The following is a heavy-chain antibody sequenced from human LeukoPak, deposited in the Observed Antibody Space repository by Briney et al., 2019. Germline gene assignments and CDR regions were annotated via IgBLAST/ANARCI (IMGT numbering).Heavy chain of an antibody. D-gene: IGHD6-19*01. CDR2: INSDGSST. Sequence: GGSLRLSCAASGFTFSSYWMHWVRQAPGKGLVWVSRINSDGSSTSYADSVKGRFTISRDNAKNTLYLQMNSLRAEDTAVYYCARGSNCARGSKVWLARGYYGMDVWGQGTTVTVSS. CDR3: ARGSNCARGSKVWLARGYYGMDV. V-gene: IGHV3-74*01. CDR1: GFTFSSYW. J-gene: IGHJ6*02.